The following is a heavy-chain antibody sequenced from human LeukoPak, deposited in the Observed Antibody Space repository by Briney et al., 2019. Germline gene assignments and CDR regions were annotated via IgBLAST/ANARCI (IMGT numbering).Heavy chain of an antibody. CDR1: GFTVSSNY. D-gene: IGHD2-2*01. CDR2: IYSGGST. J-gene: IGHJ6*02. Sequence: GGSLRLSCAASGFTVSSNYMSWVRQAPGKGLEWVSVIYSGGSTYYADSVKGRFTISRDNSKNTLYLQMNSLRAEDTAVYYCAGDGKATMLEYYYYGMDVWGQGTTVTVSS. CDR3: AGDGKATMLEYYYYGMDV. V-gene: IGHV3-53*01.